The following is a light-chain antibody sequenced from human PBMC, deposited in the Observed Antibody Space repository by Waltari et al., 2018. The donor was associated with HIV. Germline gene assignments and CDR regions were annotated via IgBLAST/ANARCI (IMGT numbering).Light chain of an antibody. Sequence: EIVLTQSPATLSVSPGERATLSCRASHNIVINLAWYQQKPGQAPRLLSFAASTRATDIPDRFTGSGSGTEFTLTIGSLQSEDFAIYYCQQYRSWPVTFGGGTKVEIK. V-gene: IGKV3-15*01. CDR3: QQYRSWPVT. CDR1: HNIVIN. CDR2: AAS. J-gene: IGKJ4*01.